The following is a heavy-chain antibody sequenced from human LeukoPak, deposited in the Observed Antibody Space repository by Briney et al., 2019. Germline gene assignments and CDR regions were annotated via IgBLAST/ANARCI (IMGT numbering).Heavy chain of an antibody. CDR1: GGSFSGYY. CDR3: ARTGYSSSSLDWFAP. Sequence: SETLSLTCAVYGGSFSGYYWSWIRQPPGKGLEWIGEINHSGSTNYNPSLKSRVTISVDTSKNQFSLKLSSVTAADTAVYYCARTGYSSSSLDWFAPWGQGTLVTVSS. V-gene: IGHV4-34*01. D-gene: IGHD6-6*01. J-gene: IGHJ5*02. CDR2: INHSGST.